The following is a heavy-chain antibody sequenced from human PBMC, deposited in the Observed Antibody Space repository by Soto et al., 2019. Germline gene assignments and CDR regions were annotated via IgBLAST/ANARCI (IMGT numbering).Heavy chain of an antibody. CDR2: MNPNSGST. D-gene: IGHD1-26*01. J-gene: IGHJ3*02. CDR3: ARGELLEAFDI. CDR1: GYTFTGYY. Sequence: SVKVSCKASGYTFTGYYIHWVRQAPGQGLEWMGWMNPNSGSTDYAQKFQGRVTMTRNTSISTAYMELSSLRSEDTAVYYCARGELLEAFDIWGQGTMVTVSS. V-gene: IGHV1-8*02.